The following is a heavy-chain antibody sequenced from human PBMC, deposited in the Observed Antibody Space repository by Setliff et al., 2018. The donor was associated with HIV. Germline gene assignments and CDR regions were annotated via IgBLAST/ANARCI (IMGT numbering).Heavy chain of an antibody. V-gene: IGHV4-34*01. CDR1: GDSLSGYQ. CDR3: ATVRVDHNWFDP. CDR2: INHRGST. J-gene: IGHJ5*02. Sequence: PSETLSLTCAVYGDSLSGYQWTWIRQAPGKGLEWIGEINHRGSTIYNPSLKSRVTILVDTSKNEFSLKLASVTAADTAVYYCATVRVDHNWFDPWGQGTLVTGSS.